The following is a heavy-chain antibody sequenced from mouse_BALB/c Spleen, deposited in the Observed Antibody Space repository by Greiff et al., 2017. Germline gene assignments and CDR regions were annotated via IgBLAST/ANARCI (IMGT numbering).Heavy chain of an antibody. D-gene: IGHD1-2*01. V-gene: IGHV2-6-7*01. CDR1: GFSLTGYG. CDR2: IWGDGST. CDR3: ASSLRRGGYYYAMDV. Sequence: VQLQQSGPGLVAPSQSLSITCTVSGFSLTGYGVNWVRQPPGKGLEWLGMIWGDGSTDYNSALKSRLSISKDNSKSQVFFKMNSKQTDDTARYSCASSLRRGGYYYAMDVWGQGTSVTVSS. J-gene: IGHJ4*01.